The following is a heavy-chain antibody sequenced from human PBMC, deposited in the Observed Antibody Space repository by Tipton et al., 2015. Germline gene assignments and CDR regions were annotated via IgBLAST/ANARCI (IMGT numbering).Heavy chain of an antibody. V-gene: IGHV5-51*01. Sequence: QLVQSGAEVKKPGESLKISCKGSGYSFSTYWIGWVRQMPGKGLEWMGIIYPGDSDTRYSLSFQGQVTISADKSISTAYLQWGSLKASDTAMYYCARGNPYYYESSGYFFYAMYVWGQGTMVTVSS. CDR2: IYPGDSDT. J-gene: IGHJ6*02. D-gene: IGHD3-22*01. CDR3: ARGNPYYYESSGYFFYAMYV. CDR1: GYSFSTYW.